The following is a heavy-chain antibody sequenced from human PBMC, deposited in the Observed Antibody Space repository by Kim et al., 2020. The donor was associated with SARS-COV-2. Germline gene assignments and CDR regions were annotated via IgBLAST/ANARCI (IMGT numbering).Heavy chain of an antibody. CDR2: IYYSGST. CDR3: ARVDLYYYGSGVFDY. CDR1: GGSISSSSYY. V-gene: IGHV4-39*01. J-gene: IGHJ4*02. Sequence: SETLSLTCTVSGGSISSSSYYWGWIRQPPGKGLEWIGSIYYSGSTYYNPSLKSRVTISVDTSKNQFSLKLSSVTAADTAVYYCARVDLYYYGSGVFDYWGQGTLVTVSS. D-gene: IGHD3-10*01.